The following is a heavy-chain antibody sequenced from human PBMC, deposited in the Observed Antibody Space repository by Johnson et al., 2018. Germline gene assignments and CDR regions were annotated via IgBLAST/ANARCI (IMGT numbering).Heavy chain of an antibody. CDR3: ARVGVHYYDSSGDYLQH. Sequence: VQLVESGGGVVQPGRSLRLSCAASGFTFSSYWMHWVRQAPGKGLVWVSRINSDGSSTSDADSVKGRFTISRDNAKDKLDLQKNSLRAEDTAVYYWARVGVHYYDSSGDYLQHLGQGTLVTVSS. V-gene: IGHV3-74*02. CDR2: INSDGSST. CDR1: GFTFSSYW. D-gene: IGHD3-22*01. J-gene: IGHJ1*01.